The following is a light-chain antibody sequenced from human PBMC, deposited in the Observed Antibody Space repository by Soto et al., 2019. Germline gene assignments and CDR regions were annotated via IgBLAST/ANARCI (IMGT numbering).Light chain of an antibody. J-gene: IGLJ1*01. Sequence: LAQPASVSGSRGQSITISCTGTSSDVGRYNYVSWFQQHPGKVPKLIIYDVSNWPSGVSDRFSGSKSGNTASLTISGLQPKDEADYYCSSFTSSSTFVFGTGTKVTVL. CDR1: SSDVGRYNY. CDR2: DVS. V-gene: IGLV2-14*03. CDR3: SSFTSSSTFV.